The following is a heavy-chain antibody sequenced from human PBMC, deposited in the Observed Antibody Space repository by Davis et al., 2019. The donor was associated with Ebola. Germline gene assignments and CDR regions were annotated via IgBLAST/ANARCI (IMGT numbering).Heavy chain of an antibody. CDR3: ARVPTMIVVATDWGMDV. CDR2: INAGNGNT. D-gene: IGHD3-22*01. J-gene: IGHJ6*02. Sequence: ASVKVSCKASGGTFSSYAISWVRQAPGQRLEWMGWINAGNGNTKYSQKFQGRVTITRDTSASTAYMELSSLRSEDTAVYYCARVPTMIVVATDWGMDVWGQGTTVTVSS. CDR1: GGTFSSYA. V-gene: IGHV1-3*01.